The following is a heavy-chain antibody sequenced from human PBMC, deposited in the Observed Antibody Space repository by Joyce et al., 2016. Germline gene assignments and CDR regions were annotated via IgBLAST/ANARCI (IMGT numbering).Heavy chain of an antibody. CDR3: AKDSSSSNYYYGMDV. V-gene: IGHV3-23*01. CDR1: GFTFSSYT. CDR2: ISGSGGST. J-gene: IGHJ6*02. Sequence: EVHLLESGGGLVQPGGSLRLSCAASGFTFSSYTMSWVRQSPGKGQEWVSSISGSGGSTYYADSVKGRFTISRDNSKNTLYLQMNSLRAEDTAVYYCAKDSSSSNYYYGMDVWGQGTTVTVSS. D-gene: IGHD6-6*01.